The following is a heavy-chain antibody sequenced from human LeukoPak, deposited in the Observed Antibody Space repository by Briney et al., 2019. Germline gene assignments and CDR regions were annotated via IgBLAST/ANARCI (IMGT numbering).Heavy chain of an antibody. CDR3: ARGFADYYDINTGEYYFDY. D-gene: IGHD3-22*01. Sequence: NPPETLSLTCAVYGGSFSGYYWSWIRQPPGKGLEWIGEINHSGSTNYNPSLKSRVTISVDTSKNQFSLKLSSVTAADTAVYYCARGFADYYDINTGEYYFDYWGQGTLVTVSS. J-gene: IGHJ4*02. CDR2: INHSGST. CDR1: GGSFSGYY. V-gene: IGHV4-34*01.